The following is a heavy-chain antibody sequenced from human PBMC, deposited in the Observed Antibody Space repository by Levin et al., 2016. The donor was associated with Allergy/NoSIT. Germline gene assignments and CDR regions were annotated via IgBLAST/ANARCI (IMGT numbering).Heavy chain of an antibody. CDR3: ARDWDLTGEVSLWGY. Sequence: WVRQAPGQGLEWMGIINPSGGSTSYAQKFQGRVTMTRDTSTSTVYMELSSLRSEDTAVYYCARDWDLTGEVSLWGYWGQGTLVTVSS. J-gene: IGHJ4*02. CDR2: INPSGGST. V-gene: IGHV1-46*01. D-gene: IGHD7-27*01.